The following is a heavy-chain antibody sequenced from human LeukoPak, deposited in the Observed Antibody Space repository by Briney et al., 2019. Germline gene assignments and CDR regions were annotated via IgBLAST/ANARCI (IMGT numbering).Heavy chain of an antibody. CDR2: ISGSGGST. CDR1: GFTFSSYA. Sequence: PGGSLRLSCAASGFTFSSYAMSWVRQAPGKGLEWVSGISGSGGSTYYADSVEGRFTISRDNSKNTLYLQMNSLRAEDTAVYYCAKGYCRGISCYSDYWGQGTLVTVSS. D-gene: IGHD2-2*02. J-gene: IGHJ4*02. V-gene: IGHV3-23*01. CDR3: AKGYCRGISCYSDY.